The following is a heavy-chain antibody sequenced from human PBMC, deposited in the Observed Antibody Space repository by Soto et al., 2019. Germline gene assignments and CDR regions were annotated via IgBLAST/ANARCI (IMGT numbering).Heavy chain of an antibody. Sequence: SDTLSLTCTVSGGSVSVYYWSWIRQCPENGLQWIVYIYDSGTINYNPSLKSRITVSVDTSKNQVSLKLSSVTAADTAVYYCGRLGSGSDYDRNNWYDPWGQGILVTVSA. D-gene: IGHD3-10*01. CDR2: IYDSGTI. V-gene: IGHV4-59*08. CDR3: GRLGSGSDYDRNNWYDP. CDR1: GGSVSVYY. J-gene: IGHJ5*02.